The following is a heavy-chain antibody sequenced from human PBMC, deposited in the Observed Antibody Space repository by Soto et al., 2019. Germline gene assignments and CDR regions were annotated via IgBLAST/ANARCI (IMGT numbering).Heavy chain of an antibody. CDR2: ISGSGGST. D-gene: IGHD6-19*01. Sequence: GGSLRLSCAASGFTFSSYAMSRVRQAPGKGLEWVSAISGSGGSTYYADSVKGRFTISRDNSKNTLYLQMNSLRAEDTAVYYCAKSLLAVAGTSWFDPWGQGTLVTVSS. CDR3: AKSLLAVAGTSWFDP. CDR1: GFTFSSYA. V-gene: IGHV3-23*01. J-gene: IGHJ5*02.